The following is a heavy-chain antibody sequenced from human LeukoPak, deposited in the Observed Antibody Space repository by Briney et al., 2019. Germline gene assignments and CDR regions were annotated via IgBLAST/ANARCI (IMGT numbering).Heavy chain of an antibody. Sequence: ASVKVSCKASGGTFRSYAISWVRQAPGQGLEWMGRIIPILGIANNAQKLQGRVTMTTDTSTSTAYMELRSLRSDDTAVYYCARASPRWSFDYWGQGTLVTVSS. D-gene: IGHD4-23*01. J-gene: IGHJ4*02. CDR3: ARASPRWSFDY. V-gene: IGHV1-69*04. CDR1: GGTFRSYA. CDR2: IIPILGIA.